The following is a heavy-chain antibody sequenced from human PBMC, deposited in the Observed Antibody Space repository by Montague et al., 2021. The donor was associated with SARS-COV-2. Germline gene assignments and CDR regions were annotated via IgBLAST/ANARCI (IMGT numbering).Heavy chain of an antibody. CDR3: TREGYQVLWSDYYYYGMDV. CDR2: INHSGST. D-gene: IGHD2-2*01. Sequence: SETLSLTCAVYGGSFSGYYWSWIRQPPGKGLEWIGEINHSGSTNYNPSLKGRVTISVDTSKNQFFLKLSSVTAADTAVYYCTREGYQVLWSDYYYYGMDVWGQGTTVTVSS. CDR1: GGSFSGYY. J-gene: IGHJ6*02. V-gene: IGHV4-34*01.